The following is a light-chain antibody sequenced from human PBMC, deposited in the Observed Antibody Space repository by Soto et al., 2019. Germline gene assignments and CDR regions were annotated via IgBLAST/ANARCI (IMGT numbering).Light chain of an antibody. J-gene: IGKJ4*01. CDR3: QQRFTWPPT. V-gene: IGKV3-11*01. CDR2: DAS. Sequence: ESVLTQSPATLSLSAGESATLSCRASQSISISLAWYQQKPGQAPRLLIYDASKRATDIPGRFSGSGSGTDVTPTISSLEPEDFATYFCQQRFTWPPTFGGGTKVEIK. CDR1: QSISIS.